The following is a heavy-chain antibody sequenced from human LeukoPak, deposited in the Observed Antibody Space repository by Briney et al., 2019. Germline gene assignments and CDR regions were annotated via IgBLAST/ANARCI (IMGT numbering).Heavy chain of an antibody. CDR2: ISSNGGST. D-gene: IGHD6-13*01. Sequence: GGSLRLSCAASGFTFSSYAMHWVRQAPGKGLEYVSAISSNGGSTYYANSVKGRFTISRDNSKNTLYLQMNSLRAEDTAVYYCARGSSWSLFDYWGQGTLVTVSS. J-gene: IGHJ4*02. V-gene: IGHV3-64*01. CDR3: ARGSSWSLFDY. CDR1: GFTFSSYA.